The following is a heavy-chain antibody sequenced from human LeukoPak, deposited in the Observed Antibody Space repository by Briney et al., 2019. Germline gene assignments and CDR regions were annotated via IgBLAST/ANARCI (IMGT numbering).Heavy chain of an antibody. CDR2: INHSGST. V-gene: IGHV4-34*01. Sequence: PSETLSLTCAVYGGSFSGYYWSWIRQPPGKGLEWIGEINHSGSTNYNPSLKSRVTISVDTSKNQFSLKLSSVTAADTAVYYCARVVPQNYDFWSGYSYNWFDPWGQGTLVTVSS. CDR1: GGSFSGYY. CDR3: ARVVPQNYDFWSGYSYNWFDP. J-gene: IGHJ5*02. D-gene: IGHD3-3*01.